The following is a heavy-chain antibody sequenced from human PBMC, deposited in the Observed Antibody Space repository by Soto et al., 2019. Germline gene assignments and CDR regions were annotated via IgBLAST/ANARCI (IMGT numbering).Heavy chain of an antibody. Sequence: GGSLRLSCAASGFTFSSYGMHWVRQAPGKGLEWVAVIWYDGSNKYYADSVKGRFTISRDNSKNTLYLQMNSLRAEDTAVYYCARGPYIWFGAHYYGMDVWGQGTTVTVSS. D-gene: IGHD3-10*01. J-gene: IGHJ6*02. V-gene: IGHV3-33*01. CDR2: IWYDGSNK. CDR1: GFTFSSYG. CDR3: ARGPYIWFGAHYYGMDV.